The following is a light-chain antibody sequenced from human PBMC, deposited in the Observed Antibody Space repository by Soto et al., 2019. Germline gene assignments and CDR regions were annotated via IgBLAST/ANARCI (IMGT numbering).Light chain of an antibody. CDR2: GAS. V-gene: IGKV3D-15*01. CDR1: QSVSSN. Sequence: EIVMTQSPATLSVSPGERATLSCRASQSVSSNLAWYQQKPGQAPRPLIYGASTRATGIPARFSGSGSGTEFTLTISSLQSEDFALYFCQQYNNWPPYTFGQGTKVDIK. J-gene: IGKJ2*01. CDR3: QQYNNWPPYT.